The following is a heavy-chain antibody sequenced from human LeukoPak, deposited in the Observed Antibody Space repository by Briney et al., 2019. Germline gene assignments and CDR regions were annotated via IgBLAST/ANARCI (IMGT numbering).Heavy chain of an antibody. CDR1: GFTFSSHA. CDR2: ISTDGNDA. J-gene: IGHJ4*02. D-gene: IGHD2/OR15-2a*01. Sequence: GGSLRLSCAASGFTFSSHAMHWVRQAPGKGLEWMSIISTDGNDADYVDSVKGRFTISRDNSKNTLYLQMDSLRTEDTAVHYCARACASQYCFLIVYWGQGTLVTVSS. V-gene: IGHV3-30*03. CDR3: ARACASQYCFLIVY.